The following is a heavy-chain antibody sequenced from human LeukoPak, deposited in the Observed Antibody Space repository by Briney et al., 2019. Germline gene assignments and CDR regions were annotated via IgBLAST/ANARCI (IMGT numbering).Heavy chain of an antibody. V-gene: IGHV4-34*01. CDR3: ACSYYDFWSGATRSYFDY. Sequence: PSETLSLTCAVYGGSFSGYYWSWIRQPPGKGLEWIGEINHSGSTNYNPSLKSRVTISVDTSKNQFSLKLSSVTAADTAVYYCACSYYDFWSGATRSYFDYWGQGTLVTVSS. J-gene: IGHJ4*02. D-gene: IGHD3-3*01. CDR1: GGSFSGYY. CDR2: INHSGST.